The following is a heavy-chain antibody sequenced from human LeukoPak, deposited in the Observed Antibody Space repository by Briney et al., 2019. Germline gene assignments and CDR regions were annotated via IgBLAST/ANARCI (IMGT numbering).Heavy chain of an antibody. D-gene: IGHD3-10*01. CDR3: ARGSGSYTPLDY. CDR2: INWNGGST. V-gene: IGHV3-20*01. Sequence: GGSLRLSCAASGFTFDDYGMSWVRQAPGKGLEWVSGINWNGGSTGYADSVKGRFTISRDNAKNSLYLQMNSLRAEDTALYHCARGSGSYTPLDYWGQGTLVTVSS. CDR1: GFTFDDYG. J-gene: IGHJ4*02.